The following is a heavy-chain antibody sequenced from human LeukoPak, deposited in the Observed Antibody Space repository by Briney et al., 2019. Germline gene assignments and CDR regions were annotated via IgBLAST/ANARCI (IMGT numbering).Heavy chain of an antibody. CDR2: INWNGGST. D-gene: IGHD6-19*01. CDR1: GFTFEDHG. J-gene: IGHJ4*02. V-gene: IGHV3-20*04. CDR3: AAGDRNGWYFDY. Sequence: PEGSLRLSCAASGFTFEDHGMSWVRQVPGKGLEWVSGINWNGGSTGYADSVKGRFTISRDNAKNSLYLQMNSLRAEDTALYYCAAGDRNGWYFDYWGQGTLVTVSS.